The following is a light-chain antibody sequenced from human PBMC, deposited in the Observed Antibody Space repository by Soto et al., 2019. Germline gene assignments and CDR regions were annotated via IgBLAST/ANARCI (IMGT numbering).Light chain of an antibody. CDR3: SSYTGSNTLEV. CDR2: EVS. Sequence: QSVLTQPASVSGSPGQSITISCTGTSSDVGGYNYVSWYQQHPGKAPKLMIYEVSNRPSGVSNRFSGSKSGNTASLTISGLQSEDEADYYCSSYTGSNTLEVFGTGTKVTVL. V-gene: IGLV2-14*01. J-gene: IGLJ1*01. CDR1: SSDVGGYNY.